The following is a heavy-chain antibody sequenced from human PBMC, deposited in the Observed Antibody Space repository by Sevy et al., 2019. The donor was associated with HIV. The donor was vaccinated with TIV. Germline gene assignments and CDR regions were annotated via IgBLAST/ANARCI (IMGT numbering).Heavy chain of an antibody. J-gene: IGHJ6*02. CDR2: IYPGDSDT. V-gene: IGHV5-51*01. D-gene: IGHD6-6*01. CDR1: GYSFTSYW. CDR3: ARHIAAHPPYYYYGMDV. Sequence: GESLKISCKGSGYSFTSYWIGWVRQMPGKGLEWMGIIYPGDSDTRYSPSFQGQVTISDDKSISTAYLQWSSLKASDTAMYYCARHIAAHPPYYYYGMDVWGQGTTVTVSS.